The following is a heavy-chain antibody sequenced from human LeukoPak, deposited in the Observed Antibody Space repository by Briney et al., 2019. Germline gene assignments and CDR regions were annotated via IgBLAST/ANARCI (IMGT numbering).Heavy chain of an antibody. D-gene: IGHD3-10*01. CDR3: ARDMPTHYNGSGASPRDV. J-gene: IGHJ6*04. V-gene: IGHV3-21*01. CDR2: VRSSSSYI. CDR1: GFTFSSYT. Sequence: GGSLRLPCAASGFTFSSYTMNWVRQAPGKGLEWVSSVRSSSSYIFYADSVKGRFTISRENAKNSLFLQMNVLRAEDTAVYYCARDMPTHYNGSGASPRDVWGKGTTVTVSS.